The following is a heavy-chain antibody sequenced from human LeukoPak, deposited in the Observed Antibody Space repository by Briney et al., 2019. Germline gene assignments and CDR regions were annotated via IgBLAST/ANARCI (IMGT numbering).Heavy chain of an antibody. D-gene: IGHD4-17*01. V-gene: IGHV3-23*01. CDR2: ISGSGGST. J-gene: IGHJ4*02. CDR1: GFTFSSYA. CDR3: ARDYGDGLGYFDY. Sequence: PGGSLRLSCAASGFTFSSYAMSWVRQAPGKGLEWVSAISGSGGSTYYADSVKGRFTISRDNAKNSLYLQMNSLRAEDTAVYYCARDYGDGLGYFDYWGQGTLVTVSS.